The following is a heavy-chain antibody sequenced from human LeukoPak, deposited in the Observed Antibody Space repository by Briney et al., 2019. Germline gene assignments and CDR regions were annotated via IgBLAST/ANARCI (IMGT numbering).Heavy chain of an antibody. V-gene: IGHV4-39*07. J-gene: IGHJ4*02. CDR2: IYYSGST. D-gene: IGHD2-21*02. CDR3: ASGYCGGDCYHFDY. CDR1: GGSISSSSYY. Sequence: PSETLSLTCTVSGGSISSSSYYWGWIRQPPGKGLEWIGSIYYSGSTYYNPSLKSRVTISVDTSKNQSSLKLSSVTAADTAVYYCASGYCGGDCYHFDYWGQGTLVTVSS.